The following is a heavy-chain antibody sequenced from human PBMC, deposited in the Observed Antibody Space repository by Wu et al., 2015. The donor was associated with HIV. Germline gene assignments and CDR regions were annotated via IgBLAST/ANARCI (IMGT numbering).Heavy chain of an antibody. Sequence: QVQLVQSGAEVKKPGSSVKVSCKASGGTFSSYAISWVRQAPGQGLEWMGGIIPIFGTANYAQKFQGRVTITADESTSTAYMVLSSLRSEDTAVYYCARDSVLMVYAGSLDYWGQGTLVTVSS. V-gene: IGHV1-69*12. J-gene: IGHJ4*02. CDR2: IIPIFGTA. CDR1: GGTFSSYA. D-gene: IGHD2-8*01. CDR3: ARDSVLMVYAGSLDY.